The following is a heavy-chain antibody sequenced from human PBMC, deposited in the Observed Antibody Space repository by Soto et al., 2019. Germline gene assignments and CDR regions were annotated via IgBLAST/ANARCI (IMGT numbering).Heavy chain of an antibody. CDR3: ARDPGPRSASIRGLGWFDP. J-gene: IGHJ5*02. Sequence: EMLLVESGGGLVQPGGSLRLSCVASGFTFSGYWMSWVRQAPGKGLEWVANINQYGSEEHYVDSVKGRFTISRDNAKNSVDLQMDSLRGDDSAVYYCARDPGPRSASIRGLGWFDPWGQGTMVTVSS. V-gene: IGHV3-7*03. CDR2: INQYGSEE. D-gene: IGHD2-2*01. CDR1: GFTFSGYW.